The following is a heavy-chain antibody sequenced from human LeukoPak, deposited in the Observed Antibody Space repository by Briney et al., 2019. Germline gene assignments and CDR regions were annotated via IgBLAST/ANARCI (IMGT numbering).Heavy chain of an antibody. CDR1: GFTFSSYW. CDR2: IKQDGSNK. D-gene: IGHD5-12*01. Sequence: GGSLRLSCAASGFTFSSYWMSWVRQAPGKGLEWVANIKQDGSNKYYADSVKGRFTISRDNSKNTLYLQMNSLRAEDTAVYYCWGPASSPGYSGYERESYFDYWGQGTLVTVSS. J-gene: IGHJ4*02. CDR3: WGPASSPGYSGYERESYFDY. V-gene: IGHV3-7*01.